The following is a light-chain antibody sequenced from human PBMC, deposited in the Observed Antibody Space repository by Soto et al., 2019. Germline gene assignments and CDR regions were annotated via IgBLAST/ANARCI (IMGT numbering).Light chain of an antibody. V-gene: IGLV1-51*02. CDR2: ENN. J-gene: IGLJ3*02. CDR1: SSNIGNNF. Sequence: QSVLTQPPSVSAAPGQTVTISCAGSSSNIGNNFVSWYQQLPETAPKLLIYENNKRPSGIPDRFSGSKSGTSASLGITGLQTGDEAVYYCGTWDSSLTVWVFGGGTQLTVL. CDR3: GTWDSSLTVWV.